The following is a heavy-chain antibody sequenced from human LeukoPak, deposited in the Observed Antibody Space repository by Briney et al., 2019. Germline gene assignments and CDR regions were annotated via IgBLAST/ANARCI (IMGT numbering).Heavy chain of an antibody. D-gene: IGHD3-10*01. CDR2: IIPILGIA. Sequence: ASVKVSCKASGGTFSSYAISWVRQAPEQGLEWMGRIIPILGIANYAQKFQGRVTITADKSTSTAYMELSSLRSEDTAVYYCARVETMVRGVIGWFDPWGQGTLVTVSS. V-gene: IGHV1-69*04. J-gene: IGHJ5*02. CDR1: GGTFSSYA. CDR3: ARVETMVRGVIGWFDP.